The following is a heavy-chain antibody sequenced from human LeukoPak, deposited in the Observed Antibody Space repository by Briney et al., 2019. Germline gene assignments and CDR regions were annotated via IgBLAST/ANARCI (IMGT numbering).Heavy chain of an antibody. D-gene: IGHD3-10*01. CDR2: IYYSGST. J-gene: IGHJ5*02. CDR1: GGSISSSSYY. CDR3: ARLLALDYYGSGSYYNPDINWFDP. Sequence: SETLSLTCTVSGGSISSSSYYWGWIRQPPGKGLEWIGSIYYSGSTYYNPSLKSRVTISVDTSKNQFSLKLSSVTAADTAVYYCARLLALDYYGSGSYYNPDINWFDPWGQGTLVTVSS. V-gene: IGHV4-39*01.